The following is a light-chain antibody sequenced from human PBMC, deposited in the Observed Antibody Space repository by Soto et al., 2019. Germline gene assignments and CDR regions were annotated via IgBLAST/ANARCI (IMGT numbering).Light chain of an antibody. CDR2: DVS. CDR1: QNVSSY. CDR3: QQNNTHRT. Sequence: DIKLTQSPSTLSLSVGDRVTITCRASQNVSSYLAWYQQKPGKAPKVLVYDVSNVETGVPARFSGSGSGTEFTLTISSLQPDDLATYCWQQNNTHRTFGEGTKVDIK. J-gene: IGKJ4*02. V-gene: IGKV1-5*01.